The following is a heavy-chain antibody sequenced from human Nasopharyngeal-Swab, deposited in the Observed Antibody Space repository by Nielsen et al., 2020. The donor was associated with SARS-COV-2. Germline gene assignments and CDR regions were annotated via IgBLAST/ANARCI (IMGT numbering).Heavy chain of an antibody. Sequence: ASVKVSCKASGYTFSTYGINWVRPAPGQGLAWMGWISGYNGNTNYAQKFQGRLTMTTDTSTSTVHMEVRSLRSDDTAVYYCASSPGLAATALHYWGQGTLVTVSS. CDR1: GYTFSTYG. CDR3: ASSPGLAATALHY. V-gene: IGHV1-18*01. CDR2: ISGYNGNT. D-gene: IGHD6-13*01. J-gene: IGHJ4*02.